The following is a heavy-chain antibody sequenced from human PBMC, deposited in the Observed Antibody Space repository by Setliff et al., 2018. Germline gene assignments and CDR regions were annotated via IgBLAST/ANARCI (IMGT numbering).Heavy chain of an antibody. V-gene: IGHV3-30*02. J-gene: IGHJ3*02. CDR2: IRHDGSNE. Sequence: GGSLRLSCAASGLTLINNGFHWVRQAPGKGLEWVAIIRHDGSNENYADSVRGRFTISRDNSENTLYLQMNSLRADDTAVYYCAKQVHSYGWPNDAFDIWGQGTQVTVSS. CDR1: GLTLINNG. CDR3: AKQVHSYGWPNDAFDI. D-gene: IGHD1-1*01.